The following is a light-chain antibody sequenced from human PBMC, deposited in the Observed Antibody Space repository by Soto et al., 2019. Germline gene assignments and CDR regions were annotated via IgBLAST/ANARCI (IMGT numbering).Light chain of an antibody. CDR2: WAS. Sequence: DIVMTQSQASLAVSLGERATINCKSSQSVLYSSNNKNYLAWYQHKPGQPPKLLFYWASTREYGVPDRFSGSGSGTDFTLTISSLQAEDVAVYFCQQYYTNSPLTFGGGTKVDIK. CDR1: QSVLYSSNNKNY. J-gene: IGKJ4*01. V-gene: IGKV4-1*01. CDR3: QQYYTNSPLT.